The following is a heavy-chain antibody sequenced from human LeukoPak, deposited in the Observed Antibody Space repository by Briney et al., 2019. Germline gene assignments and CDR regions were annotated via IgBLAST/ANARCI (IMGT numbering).Heavy chain of an antibody. CDR2: IYYSGST. CDR3: ARVEVGATPHQLYYYYYMDV. J-gene: IGHJ6*03. V-gene: IGHV4-59*01. CDR1: GGSISSYY. D-gene: IGHD1-26*01. Sequence: KASETLSLTCTVSGGSISSYYWSWIRQPPGKGLEWIGYIYYSGSTNYNPSLKSRVTISVDTSKNQFSLKLSSVTAADTAVYYCARVEVGATPHQLYYYYYMDVWGKGTTVTVSS.